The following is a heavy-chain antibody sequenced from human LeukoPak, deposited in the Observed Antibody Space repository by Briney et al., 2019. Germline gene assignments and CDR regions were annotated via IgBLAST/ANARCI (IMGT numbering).Heavy chain of an antibody. Sequence: SETLSLTCSVSGGSISSYYWSWIRQPPGKGLEWIGYIYNSGSTNYNPSLKRRVTISVDTSNQQFSLKVSSVTAADTAVYYCARQDYYDSSGYYAYYFDYWGQGTLVTVSS. CDR3: ARQDYYDSSGYYAYYFDY. V-gene: IGHV4-59*08. D-gene: IGHD3-22*01. CDR2: IYNSGST. J-gene: IGHJ4*02. CDR1: GGSISSYY.